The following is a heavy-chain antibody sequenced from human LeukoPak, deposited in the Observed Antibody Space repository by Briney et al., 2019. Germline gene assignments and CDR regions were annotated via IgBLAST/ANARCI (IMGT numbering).Heavy chain of an antibody. CDR1: GFTFSGPS. CDR2: VKSKANSYAT. Sequence: GGSLRLSCAAPGFTFSGPSMHWVRPASGKGLEWVGRVKSKANSYATAYAASVKGRFTISRDDSENTAYLQMNSLKTEDTAVYYCTIDSKWGQGTQVTVSS. D-gene: IGHD2-21*01. V-gene: IGHV3-73*01. CDR3: TIDSK. J-gene: IGHJ4*02.